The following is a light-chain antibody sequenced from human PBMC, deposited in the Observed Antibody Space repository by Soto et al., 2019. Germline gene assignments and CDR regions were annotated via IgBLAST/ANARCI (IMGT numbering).Light chain of an antibody. J-gene: IGLJ1*01. V-gene: IGLV2-8*01. CDR1: SSDVGGYDY. CDR3: CAHAGTQNYV. Sequence: QSALTQPPSASGSPGQSVTISCTGTSSDVGGYDYVSWYQQHPGKAPNLLIYEVSKRPSGVPDRFSGSKSGNTASLTVSGLQAEDEANYYCCAHAGTQNYVFGTETKVPVL. CDR2: EVS.